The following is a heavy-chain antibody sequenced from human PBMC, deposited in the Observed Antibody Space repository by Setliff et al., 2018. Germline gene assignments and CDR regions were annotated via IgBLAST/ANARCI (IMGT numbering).Heavy chain of an antibody. D-gene: IGHD2-21*01. CDR2: IRYDGSNK. J-gene: IGHJ6*01. CDR3: AKDSLEVVIALHGMDV. Sequence: GGSLRLSCAASGFTFSSYGMHWVRQAPGKGLEWVAFIRYDGSNKDYADSVKGRFTISRDNSKNAVYLQMNSLRADDTAVYYCAKDSLEVVIALHGMDVWGQGTTVTVSS. V-gene: IGHV3-30*02. CDR1: GFTFSSYG.